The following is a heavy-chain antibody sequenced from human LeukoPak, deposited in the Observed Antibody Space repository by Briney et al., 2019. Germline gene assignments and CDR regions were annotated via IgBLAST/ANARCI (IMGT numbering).Heavy chain of an antibody. CDR2: IYHSGST. D-gene: IGHD1-1*01. V-gene: IGHV4-4*02. CDR1: GGSISSGNW. CDR3: ARIGNYYFDY. Sequence: SGTLSLTCAVSGGSISSGNWWSWVRQPPGKGLEWIGEIYHSGSTNCNPSLKSRVTISVGKSKNQFYLKLTSVTAADTAVYYCARIGNYYFDYWGQGTLVTVSS. J-gene: IGHJ4*02.